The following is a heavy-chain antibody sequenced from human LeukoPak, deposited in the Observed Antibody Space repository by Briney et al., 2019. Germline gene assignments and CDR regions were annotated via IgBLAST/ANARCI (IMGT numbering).Heavy chain of an antibody. CDR1: GFIISRYA. D-gene: IGHD4-17*01. V-gene: IGHV3-21*01. Sequence: GSLRLSCAASGFIISRYAMNWVRQAPGKGLEWVSSIRCSGSYIHYADSMKGRFTISRDNAKKSVYLHMSRLRAEDTAVYYCARGLGSGDYVANAFDFWGRGTTVSVS. CDR2: IRCSGSYI. J-gene: IGHJ3*01. CDR3: ARGLGSGDYVANAFDF.